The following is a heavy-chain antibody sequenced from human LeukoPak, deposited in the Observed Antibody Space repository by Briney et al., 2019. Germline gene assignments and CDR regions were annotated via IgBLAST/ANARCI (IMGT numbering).Heavy chain of an antibody. D-gene: IGHD3-16*01. CDR1: GFTFSNFW. V-gene: IGHV3-74*01. CDR2: ITSDGSNI. J-gene: IGHJ4*02. Sequence: GGSLRLSCAASGFTFSNFWLHWVCQAPGKGLEWVSRITSDGSNINYADSVQGRFTISRDNAKNTLYLQMNSLRAEDTAVYYCARGGHSSFDYWGQGALVTVSS. CDR3: ARGGHSSFDY.